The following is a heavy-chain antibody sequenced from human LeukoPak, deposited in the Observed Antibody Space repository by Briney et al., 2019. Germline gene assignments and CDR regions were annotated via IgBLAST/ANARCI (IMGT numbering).Heavy chain of an antibody. Sequence: KPSETLSLTCTVSGGSISSYYWSWIRRPPGKGLEWIGYIYYSGSTNYNPSLKSRVTISVDTSKNQFSLKLSSVTAADTAVYYCATLEPYSSYDYWGQGTLVTVSS. J-gene: IGHJ4*02. V-gene: IGHV4-59*01. CDR3: ATLEPYSSYDY. D-gene: IGHD6-6*01. CDR2: IYYSGST. CDR1: GGSISSYY.